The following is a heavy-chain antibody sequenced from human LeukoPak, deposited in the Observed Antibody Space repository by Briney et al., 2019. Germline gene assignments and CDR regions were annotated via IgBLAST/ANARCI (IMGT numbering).Heavy chain of an antibody. CDR2: IIPIFGTA. CDR1: GGTFSSYA. J-gene: IGHJ4*02. Sequence: EASVKVSCKASGGTFSSYAISWVRQAPGQGLEWMGGIIPIFGTANYAQKFQGRVTITADKSTSTAYMELSSLRSEDTAVYYCATLGDRLIGAYYFDYWGQGTLVTVSS. CDR3: ATLGDRLIGAYYFDY. D-gene: IGHD3-16*01. V-gene: IGHV1-69*06.